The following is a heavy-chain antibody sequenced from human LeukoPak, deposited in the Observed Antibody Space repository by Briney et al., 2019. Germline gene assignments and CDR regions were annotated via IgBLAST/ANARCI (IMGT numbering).Heavy chain of an antibody. V-gene: IGHV3-11*04. D-gene: IGHD3-22*01. CDR3: ARVRYDDSGYYGIFYYYYYMDV. CDR2: MSGGSYTI. Sequence: GGSLRLSCAASGFTFSDYHMAWIRQPPGKGLEWVSYMSGGSYTIHYAASVKGRFTISRDNAESSLSLQMNSLGAEDTAVYYCARVRYDDSGYYGIFYYYYYMDVWGKGTTVTVSS. CDR1: GFTFSDYH. J-gene: IGHJ6*03.